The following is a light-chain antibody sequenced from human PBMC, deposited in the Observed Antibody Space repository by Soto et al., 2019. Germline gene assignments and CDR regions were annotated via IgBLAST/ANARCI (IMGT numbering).Light chain of an antibody. CDR2: DAS. CDR3: QQRSNWT. Sequence: EIVLTQSPATLSLSPGERATLSCRAGQSVSSYLAWYQQKPGQAPRLLIYDASNRATGIPARFSGSGSGTDFTLTISSLEPEDFAVYYCQQRSNWTFGQGTKVEIK. V-gene: IGKV3-11*01. J-gene: IGKJ1*01. CDR1: QSVSSY.